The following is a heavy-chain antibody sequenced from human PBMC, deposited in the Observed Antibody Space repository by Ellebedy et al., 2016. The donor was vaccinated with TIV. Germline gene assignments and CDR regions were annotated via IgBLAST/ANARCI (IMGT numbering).Heavy chain of an antibody. J-gene: IGHJ4*02. CDR1: GFTFTNYW. D-gene: IGHD3-16*01. Sequence: GESLKISXAASGFTFTNYWMSWVRQAPGKGLEWVANMKQDGSEIYYVDSVKGRFTISRDSAKNSVYLQMDSLRAEDTAVYYCARESTFTAYNFDFWGQGTLVTVSS. CDR3: ARESTFTAYNFDF. V-gene: IGHV3-7*01. CDR2: MKQDGSEI.